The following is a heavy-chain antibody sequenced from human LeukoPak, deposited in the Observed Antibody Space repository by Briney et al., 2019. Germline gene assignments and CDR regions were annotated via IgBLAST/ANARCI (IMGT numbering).Heavy chain of an antibody. CDR2: IRYDGSNK. D-gene: IGHD3-3*01. Sequence: GGSLRLSCAASGFTFSSYGMHWVRQAPGKGPEWVAFIRYDGSNKYYADSVKGRFTISRDNSKNTLYLQMNSLRAEDTAVYYCAKDFTIFGVKGDLDYMDVWGKGTTVTVSS. CDR3: AKDFTIFGVKGDLDYMDV. CDR1: GFTFSSYG. J-gene: IGHJ6*03. V-gene: IGHV3-30*02.